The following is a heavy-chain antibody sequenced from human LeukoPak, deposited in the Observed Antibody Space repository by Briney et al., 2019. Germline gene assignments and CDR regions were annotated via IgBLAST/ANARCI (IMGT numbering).Heavy chain of an antibody. CDR2: INPNSGGT. Sequence: ASVKVSCKASGYTFTGYYMHWVRQAPGQGLEWMGWINPNSGGTNYAQKFQGWVTMTRDTSISTAYMELSRLRSDDTAVYYCARDLMEWELPRGYYYYGMDVWGQGTTVTVSS. CDR3: ARDLMEWELPRGYYYYGMDV. D-gene: IGHD1-26*01. J-gene: IGHJ6*02. CDR1: GYTFTGYY. V-gene: IGHV1-2*04.